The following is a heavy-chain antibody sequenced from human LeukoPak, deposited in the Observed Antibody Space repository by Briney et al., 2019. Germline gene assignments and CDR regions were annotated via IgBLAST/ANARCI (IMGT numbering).Heavy chain of an antibody. CDR2: IIPIFGTA. J-gene: IGHJ4*02. CDR3: ARDFGSRDTDF. Sequence: SVKVSFKASGGTFNNYAISWVRQAPGQGLEWMGGIIPIFGTANYAQKFQGRVTITADKSTSTAYMELSSLRSEDTAVYYCARDFGSRDTDFWGQGTLVTVAS. D-gene: IGHD6-13*01. CDR1: GGTFNNYA. V-gene: IGHV1-69*06.